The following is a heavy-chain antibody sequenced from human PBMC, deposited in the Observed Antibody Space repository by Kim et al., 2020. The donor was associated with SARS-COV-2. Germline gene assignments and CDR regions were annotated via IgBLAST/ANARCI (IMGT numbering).Heavy chain of an antibody. J-gene: IGHJ4*02. Sequence: GGSLRLSCAASGFTFSSYSMNWVRQAPGKGLEWVSYISSSSSTIYYADSVKGRFTISRDNAKNSLYLQMNSLRDEDTAVYYCARDDTMVQGVRPRLFDYWGQGTLVTVSS. CDR3: ARDDTMVQGVRPRLFDY. D-gene: IGHD3-10*01. V-gene: IGHV3-48*02. CDR2: ISSSSSTI. CDR1: GFTFSSYS.